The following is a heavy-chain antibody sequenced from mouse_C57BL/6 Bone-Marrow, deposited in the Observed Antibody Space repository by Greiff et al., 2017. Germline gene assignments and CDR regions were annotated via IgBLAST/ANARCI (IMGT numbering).Heavy chain of an antibody. J-gene: IGHJ2*01. CDR2: IYPRSGNT. Sequence: QVQLKESGPELVKPGASVKLSCKASGYTFTSYDINWVKQRTGQGLEWIGEIYPRSGNTYYNEKFKGKATLTADKSSSTAYMELRSLTSEDSAVYFCARGGVYWGQGTTLTVSS. CDR1: GYTFTSYD. V-gene: IGHV1-81*01. CDR3: ARGGVY.